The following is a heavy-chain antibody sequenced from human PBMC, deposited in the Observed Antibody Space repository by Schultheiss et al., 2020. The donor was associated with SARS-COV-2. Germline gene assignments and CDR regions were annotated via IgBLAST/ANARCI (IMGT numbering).Heavy chain of an antibody. D-gene: IGHD5-18*01. CDR3: ASHRSGYSYGPDAFDI. J-gene: IGHJ3*02. CDR2: ISSSSSYI. V-gene: IGHV3-21*04. CDR1: GFTFSSYA. Sequence: GGSLRLSCAASGFTFSSYAMSWVRQAPGKGLEWVSSISSSSSYIYYADSVKGRFTISRDNAKNSLYLQMNSLRAEDTAVYYCASHRSGYSYGPDAFDIWGQGTMVTVSS.